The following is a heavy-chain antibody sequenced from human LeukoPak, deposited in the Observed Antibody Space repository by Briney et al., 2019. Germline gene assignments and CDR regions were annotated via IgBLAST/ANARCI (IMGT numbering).Heavy chain of an antibody. D-gene: IGHD4-23*01. Sequence: SVKVSCKASGGTFSSYDISWVRQAPGQGLEWMGRIIPILGIANYAQKFQGRVTITADKSTSTAYMELSSLRSEDTAVYYCAAYGGNSGGIDYWGQGTLVTVSS. CDR3: AAYGGNSGGIDY. CDR1: GGTFSSYD. V-gene: IGHV1-69*04. CDR2: IIPILGIA. J-gene: IGHJ4*02.